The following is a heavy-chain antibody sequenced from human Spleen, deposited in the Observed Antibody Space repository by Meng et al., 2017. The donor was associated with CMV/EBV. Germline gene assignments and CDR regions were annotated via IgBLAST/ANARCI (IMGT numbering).Heavy chain of an antibody. V-gene: IGHV1-18*01. D-gene: IGHD3-3*01. J-gene: IGHJ3*02. CDR3: GRVSLLRDFDI. CDR1: GYTFTRDG. CDR2: ISVYNHNT. Sequence: ASVKVSCKASGYTFTRDGINWVRQAPGQGLEWMGWISVYNHNTDYGDNFQGRVTMTTDTSTTTVYMEMTGLRSDDTAVYYCGRVSLLRDFDIWGQGTMVTVSS.